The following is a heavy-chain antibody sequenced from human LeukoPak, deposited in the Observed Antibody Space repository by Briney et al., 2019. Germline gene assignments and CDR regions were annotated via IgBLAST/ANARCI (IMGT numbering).Heavy chain of an antibody. J-gene: IGHJ4*02. D-gene: IGHD4-17*01. Sequence: GRSLRLSCAASGFTFSSYGMHWVRQAPGKGLEWVAVISYDGSNKYYADSVKGRFTISRDNSKNTLYLQMNSLRAEDTAVYYCAKGLVPYYTVTSFDYWGQGTLVTVSS. CDR3: AKGLVPYYTVTSFDY. CDR1: GFTFSSYG. V-gene: IGHV3-30*18. CDR2: ISYDGSNK.